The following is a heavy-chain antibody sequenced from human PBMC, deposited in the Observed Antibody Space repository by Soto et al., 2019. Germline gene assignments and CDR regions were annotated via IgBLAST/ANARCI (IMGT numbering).Heavy chain of an antibody. V-gene: IGHV4-59*01. CDR3: AREPSWRGYFAF. J-gene: IGHJ4*02. D-gene: IGHD3-3*01. CDR2: MYNTGST. Sequence: PSETLSLACTVSGGSISGYYWSWIRQPPGKGLEWIGYMYNTGSTVYNPSFKSRVTISVDTSKNQFSLKLNSVTAADTAVYYCAREPSWRGYFAFWGQGALVTVSS. CDR1: GGSISGYY.